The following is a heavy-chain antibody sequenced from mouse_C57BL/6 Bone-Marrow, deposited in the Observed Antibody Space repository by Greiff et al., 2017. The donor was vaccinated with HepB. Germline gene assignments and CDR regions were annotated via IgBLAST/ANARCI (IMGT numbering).Heavy chain of an antibody. V-gene: IGHV1-53*01. CDR3: AREGYPPWFAY. CDR1: GYTFTSYW. D-gene: IGHD2-2*01. Sequence: QVQLQQPGTELVKPGASVKLSCKASGYTFTSYWMHWVKQRPGHGLEWIGNINPSNGGTNYNEKLKSKATLTVDKSSSTAYMQLSSLTSEDSAVYYCAREGYPPWFAYWGQGTLVTVSA. CDR2: INPSNGGT. J-gene: IGHJ3*01.